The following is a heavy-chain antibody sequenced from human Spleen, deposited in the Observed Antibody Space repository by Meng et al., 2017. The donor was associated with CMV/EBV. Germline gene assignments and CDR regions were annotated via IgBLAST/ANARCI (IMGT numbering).Heavy chain of an antibody. CDR1: GFTFSSHW. CDR2: ISSSGDTT. Sequence: GESLKISCAASGFTFSSHWMTWVRQAPGKGLEWVAGISSSGDTTYYADSVQGRFIISRDNSRNTLFLQMNSLRADDSAVYYCAKGLVVVVAIFDSWGQGTLVTVSS. J-gene: IGHJ4*02. CDR3: AKGLVVVVAIFDS. V-gene: IGHV3-23*01. D-gene: IGHD2-15*01.